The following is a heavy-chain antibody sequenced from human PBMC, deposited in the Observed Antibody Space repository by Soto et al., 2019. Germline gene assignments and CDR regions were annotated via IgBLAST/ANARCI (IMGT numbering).Heavy chain of an antibody. Sequence: PGGSLRLSCAASGFTFSSYAMSWVRQAPGKGLEWVAVIWYDGSNKYYADSVKGRFTISRDNSKNTLYLQMNSLRAEDTAVYYCARERPRTLYSSSWYGIDYWGQGTLVTVSS. D-gene: IGHD6-13*01. CDR3: ARERPRTLYSSSWYGIDY. V-gene: IGHV3-33*08. CDR1: GFTFSSYA. CDR2: IWYDGSNK. J-gene: IGHJ4*02.